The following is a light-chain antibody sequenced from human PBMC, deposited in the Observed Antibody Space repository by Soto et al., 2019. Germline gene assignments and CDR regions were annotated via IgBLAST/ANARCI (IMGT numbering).Light chain of an antibody. CDR3: CSYAGSSTLV. V-gene: IGLV2-23*01. Sequence: QSALTQPASVSGSPGQSITISCTGTSSDVGSYTLVSWYQQYSGKAPKLMLYEDSKRPSGVSNRFSGSKSGTTASLTISGLQAEDEADYYCCSYAGSSTLVFGGGTQLTVL. J-gene: IGLJ3*02. CDR1: SSDVGSYTL. CDR2: EDS.